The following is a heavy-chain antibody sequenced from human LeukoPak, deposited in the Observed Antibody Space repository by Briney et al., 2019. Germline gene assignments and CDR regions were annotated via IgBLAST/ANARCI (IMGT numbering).Heavy chain of an antibody. J-gene: IGHJ4*02. CDR3: ATAVPGEMATIGIFDY. V-gene: IGHV1-24*01. CDR2: FDPEDGET. Sequence: GASVKVSCKVSGYALTGLSMHWVRQAPGKGLEWMGGFDPEDGETIYAQKFQGRVTMTEDTSTDTAYMELSSLRSEDTAVYYCATAVPGEMATIGIFDYWGQGTLVTVSS. D-gene: IGHD5-24*01. CDR1: GYALTGLS.